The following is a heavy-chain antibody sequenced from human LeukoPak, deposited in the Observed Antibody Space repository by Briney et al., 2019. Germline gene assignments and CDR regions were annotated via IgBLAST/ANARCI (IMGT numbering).Heavy chain of an antibody. J-gene: IGHJ1*01. Sequence: PSETLSLTCAVSGGSISSSNWWSWIRQPPGKGLEWIGEIYHSGSTNSNPSLKSRVTISVDTSKNQFSLKLSSVTAADTAVYYCARRLLGYCSGGSCYSGYFQHWGQGTLVTVSS. D-gene: IGHD2-15*01. CDR1: GGSISSSNW. CDR3: ARRLLGYCSGGSCYSGYFQH. CDR2: IYHSGST. V-gene: IGHV4-4*02.